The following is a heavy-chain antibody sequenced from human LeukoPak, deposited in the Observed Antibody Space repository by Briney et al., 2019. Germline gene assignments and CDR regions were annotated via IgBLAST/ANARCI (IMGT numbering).Heavy chain of an antibody. V-gene: IGHV3-74*01. CDR2: INSDGRTT. CDR1: GFIFSNFW. J-gene: IGHJ4*02. D-gene: IGHD2/OR15-2a*01. CDR3: GRGMRDFYGLDY. Sequence: GGSLRLSCAASGFIFSNFWMHWVRQVPGKGLVWVSHINSDGRTTDYADSVRGRFTISRDNAKNTLYLQMNRLTVEDTAVYYCGRGMRDFYGLDYWGQGFLVTVSS.